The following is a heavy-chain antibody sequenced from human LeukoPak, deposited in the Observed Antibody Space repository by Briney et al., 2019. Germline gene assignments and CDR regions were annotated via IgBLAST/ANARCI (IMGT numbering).Heavy chain of an antibody. CDR3: ARLPITYSYYGMDV. CDR1: GGSISSGDSY. CDR2: IYYSGST. Sequence: SETLSLTCTVSGGSISSGDSYWSWIRQPPGTGLEWIGYIYYSGSTYYNPSLKSRVTISVYTSKNQFSLKLSSVTAADTAVYYCARLPITYSYYGMDVWGQGTTVTVSS. D-gene: IGHD3-10*01. J-gene: IGHJ6*02. V-gene: IGHV4-30-4*01.